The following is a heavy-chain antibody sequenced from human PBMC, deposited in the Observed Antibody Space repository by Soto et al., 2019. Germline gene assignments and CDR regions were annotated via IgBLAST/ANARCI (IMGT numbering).Heavy chain of an antibody. Sequence: GGSLRLSCAASGFTFSSYAMSWVRQAPGKGLEWVSAISGSGGSTYYADSVKGRFTISRDNSKNTLYLQMNSLRAEDTAVYYCAKDGTYSSRGLSWFDPWGQGTLVTVSS. CDR2: ISGSGGST. CDR3: AKDGTYSSRGLSWFDP. D-gene: IGHD6-19*01. CDR1: GFTFSSYA. V-gene: IGHV3-23*01. J-gene: IGHJ5*02.